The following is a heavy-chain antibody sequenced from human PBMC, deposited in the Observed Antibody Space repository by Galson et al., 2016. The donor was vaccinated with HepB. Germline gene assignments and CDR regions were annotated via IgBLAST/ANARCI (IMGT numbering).Heavy chain of an antibody. Sequence: SETLSLTCTVSGDSVSNRYFYWGWFRQPPGKVLEWIGTYYYTGQTFYNASLNSRVTISADTSYMQFSLKLRSVTAADTSVYYCVRHGPGRGWSAPNWGRGALVTVSS. CDR3: VRHGPGRGWSAPN. CDR2: YYYTGQT. V-gene: IGHV4-39*01. CDR1: GDSVSNRYFY. D-gene: IGHD6-19*01. J-gene: IGHJ4*01.